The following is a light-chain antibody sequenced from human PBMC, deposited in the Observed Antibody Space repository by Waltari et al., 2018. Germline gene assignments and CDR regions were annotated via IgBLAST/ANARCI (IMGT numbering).Light chain of an antibody. Sequence: EIVLTQSPGTLSLSPGERATLSCRASQSVSSNYLGWYQQKPGQAPRLLIYGASTRATGIPDRFSGSWSGTDFTLTISGLEAEDFAVYYCQQYGTSPRTFGQGTKLEIK. J-gene: IGKJ2*01. CDR2: GAS. CDR1: QSVSSNY. CDR3: QQYGTSPRT. V-gene: IGKV3-20*01.